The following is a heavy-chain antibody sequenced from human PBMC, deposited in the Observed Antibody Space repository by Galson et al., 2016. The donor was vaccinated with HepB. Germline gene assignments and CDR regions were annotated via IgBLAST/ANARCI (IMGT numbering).Heavy chain of an antibody. J-gene: IGHJ6*04. CDR2: ISRSGDST. CDR1: GFTFSNYG. V-gene: IGHV3-23*01. D-gene: IGHD1-26*01. Sequence: SLRLSCAASGFTFSNYGMTWVRQAPGKGLEVVSSISRSGDSTAYADSVKDRFTISRDNSKNTLSLQMNGLTADDTAIYYCVQGSTAPAVWGKGTTVTVSS. CDR3: VQGSTAPAV.